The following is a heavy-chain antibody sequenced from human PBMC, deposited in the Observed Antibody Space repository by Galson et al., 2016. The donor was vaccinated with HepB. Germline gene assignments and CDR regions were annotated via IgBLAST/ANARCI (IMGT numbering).Heavy chain of an antibody. CDR2: IYYTGIT. D-gene: IGHD3-16*01. CDR3: ASLLTRYSYASDTPSDY. Sequence: TLSLTCNVSGASISSGGYYWSWVRQRPGKGLEWIGYIYYTGITYYNPSLKSRVIISVDTSKNQFSLKLTSVTAADTAVYYCASLLTRYSYASDTPSDYWGQGTLVTVSS. J-gene: IGHJ4*02. V-gene: IGHV4-31*03. CDR1: GASISSGGYY.